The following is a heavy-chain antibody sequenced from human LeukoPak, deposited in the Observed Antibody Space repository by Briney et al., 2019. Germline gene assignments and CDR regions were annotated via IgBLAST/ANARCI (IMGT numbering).Heavy chain of an antibody. CDR1: GYTFTGQH. CDR3: ARDGDSSGYPASSSSRLDP. D-gene: IGHD3-22*01. J-gene: IGHJ5*02. Sequence: ASVKVSCKASGYTFTGQHMHWVRQAPGQGLEWMGWISPNSGGTKYAQKFQGRVTMTRDTSISTAYMELTSLRSDDTAVYYCARDGDSSGYPASSSSRLDPWGQGTLVTVSS. V-gene: IGHV1-2*02. CDR2: ISPNSGGT.